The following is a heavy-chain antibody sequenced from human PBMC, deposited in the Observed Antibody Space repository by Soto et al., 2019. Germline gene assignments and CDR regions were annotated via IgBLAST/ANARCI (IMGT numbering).Heavy chain of an antibody. J-gene: IGHJ6*02. CDR3: AGARYQLLHTYYCGMDV. D-gene: IGHD2-2*01. Sequence: QVQLQESGPGLVKPSETLSLTCTVSGGSISSYYWSWIRPPPGQGLAWIGYIHYSGSTKSNPYLTSRVNISVDTSRNQVSLKLSSVPAADSAVYFCAGARYQLLHTYYCGMDVWGQGTTVTVSS. CDR1: GGSISSYY. CDR2: IHYSGST. V-gene: IGHV4-59*01.